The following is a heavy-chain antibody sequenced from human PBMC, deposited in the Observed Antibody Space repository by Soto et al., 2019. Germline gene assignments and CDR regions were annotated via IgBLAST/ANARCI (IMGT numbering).Heavy chain of an antibody. Sequence: PGGSLRLSCVASGFIFSNYAMSWVRQAPGKGLEWVSVIRGSGGSIYYADSVKGRFTISRDNSKNTLNLQMNSLRVEDTAVYYCAKDLSIAARQGYDHWGQGILVTVSS. D-gene: IGHD6-6*01. CDR1: GFIFSNYA. CDR2: IRGSGGSI. J-gene: IGHJ4*02. CDR3: AKDLSIAARQGYDH. V-gene: IGHV3-23*01.